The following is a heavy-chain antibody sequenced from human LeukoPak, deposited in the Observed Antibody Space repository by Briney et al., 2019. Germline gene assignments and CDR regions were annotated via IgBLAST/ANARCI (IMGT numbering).Heavy chain of an antibody. CDR3: AKDLVTYSYYYMDV. CDR1: GFTFSSYA. CDR2: IWYDGSNK. V-gene: IGHV3-30*02. J-gene: IGHJ6*03. Sequence: QPGGSLRLSCAASGFTFSSYAMSWVRQAPGKGLEWVAVIWYDGSNKYYADSVKGRFTISRDNSKNTLYLQMNSLRAEDTAVYYCAKDLVTYSYYYMDVWGKGTTVTVSS. D-gene: IGHD3-16*01.